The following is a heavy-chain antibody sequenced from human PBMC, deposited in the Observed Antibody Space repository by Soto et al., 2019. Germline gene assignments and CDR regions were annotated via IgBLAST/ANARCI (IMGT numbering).Heavy chain of an antibody. J-gene: IGHJ4*02. CDR3: ARHSNRNYGLYYFDF. V-gene: IGHV4-4*02. Sequence: SETLSLTCAVSSGSISSSNWWSWVRQPPGKGLEWIGEIYHSGSTNYNPSLKSRVTISVDTSNNQFSLKVSSVTAADTAVYYCARHSNRNYGLYYFDFWGLGALVTVSS. CDR1: SGSISSSNW. D-gene: IGHD4-4*01. CDR2: IYHSGST.